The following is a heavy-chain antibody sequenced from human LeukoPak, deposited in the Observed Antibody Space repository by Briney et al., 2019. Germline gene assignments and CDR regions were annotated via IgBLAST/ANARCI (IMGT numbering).Heavy chain of an antibody. V-gene: IGHV3-30*02. J-gene: IGHJ5*02. CDR1: GFTFSTYG. Sequence: GGSLRLSCAASGFTFSTYGMLWVRQAPGQGPEWVALIRYDGSNKYYADSVKGRFTISRDNAKNTLYLQMNSLRAEDTAVYYCARGEAVAAGWFDPWGQGTLVTVSS. CDR3: ARGEAVAAGWFDP. CDR2: IRYDGSNK. D-gene: IGHD6-19*01.